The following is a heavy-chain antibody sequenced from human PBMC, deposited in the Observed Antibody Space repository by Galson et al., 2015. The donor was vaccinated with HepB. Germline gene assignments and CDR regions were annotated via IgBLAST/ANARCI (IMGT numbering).Heavy chain of an antibody. CDR2: IIPIFGTA. CDR3: ALTVGSYYYYMDV. D-gene: IGHD1-26*01. CDR1: GGTFSSYA. J-gene: IGHJ6*03. Sequence: SVKVSCKASGGTFSSYAISWVRQAPGQGLEWMGGIIPIFGTANYAQKFQGRVTITADESTSTAYMELSSLRSEDTAVYYCALTVGSYYYYMDVWGKGTTVTVSS. V-gene: IGHV1-69*13.